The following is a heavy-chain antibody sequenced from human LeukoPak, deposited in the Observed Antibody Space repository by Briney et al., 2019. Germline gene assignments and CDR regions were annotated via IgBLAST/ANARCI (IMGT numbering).Heavy chain of an antibody. Sequence: GGSLRLSCAAPGFTFSSYWMSWVRQAPGKGLEWVANIKQDGSEKYYVDSVKGRFTISRDNAKNSLYLQMNSLRAEDTAVYYCARDIYYDSSGYYGSVYWGQGTLVTVSS. J-gene: IGHJ4*02. CDR1: GFTFSSYW. V-gene: IGHV3-7*01. CDR3: ARDIYYDSSGYYGSVY. D-gene: IGHD3-22*01. CDR2: IKQDGSEK.